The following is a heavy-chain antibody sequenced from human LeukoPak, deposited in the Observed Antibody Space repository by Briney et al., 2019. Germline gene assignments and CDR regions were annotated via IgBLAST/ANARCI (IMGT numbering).Heavy chain of an antibody. V-gene: IGHV3-73*01. CDR1: GFTFSGSA. CDR3: TRREGATRGDY. CDR2: IRSKANSYAT. Sequence: GGSLRLSCAASGFTFSGSAMHWVRQAPGKGLEWVGRIRSKANSYATAYAASVKGRFTISRDDSKNTAYLQMNSLKTEDTAVYYCTRREGATRGDYWGQGTLVTVSS. J-gene: IGHJ4*02. D-gene: IGHD1-26*01.